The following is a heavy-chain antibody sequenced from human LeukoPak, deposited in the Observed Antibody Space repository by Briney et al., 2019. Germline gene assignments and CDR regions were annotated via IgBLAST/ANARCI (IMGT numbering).Heavy chain of an antibody. V-gene: IGHV7-4-1*02. CDR1: GYTFTTYA. D-gene: IGHD5-18*01. CDR3: AREVAIGRAAMEGLLH. CDR2: INTNTGNP. J-gene: IGHJ4*02. Sequence: GASVKVSCKASGYTFTTYAMNWVPQAPGQGLEWMGWINTNTGNPAYAQGFTGRFVFSLDTSVSTAYLQISSLKADDTAVYYCAREVAIGRAAMEGLLHWGQGTLVTVSS.